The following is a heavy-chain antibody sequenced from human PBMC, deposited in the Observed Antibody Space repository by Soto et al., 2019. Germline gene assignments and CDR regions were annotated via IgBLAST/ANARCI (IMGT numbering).Heavy chain of an antibody. Sequence: QVQLVQSGAEVKKPGASVKVSCKASGYTFTSYGISWVRQAPGQGLEWMGWISAYNGNTKYAQKLQGRVTMPTDTSTGTAYMELRCLRSEDTAVCYCARDLAVALIDYWGQGTLVTVSS. CDR1: GYTFTSYG. J-gene: IGHJ4*02. V-gene: IGHV1-18*01. CDR2: ISAYNGNT. CDR3: ARDLAVALIDY. D-gene: IGHD6-19*01.